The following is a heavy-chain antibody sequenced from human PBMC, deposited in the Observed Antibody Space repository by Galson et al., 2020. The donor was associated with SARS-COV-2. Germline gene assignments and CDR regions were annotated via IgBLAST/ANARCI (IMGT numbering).Heavy chain of an antibody. CDR3: TRADYSVTYSWFDL. D-gene: IGHD1-26*01. J-gene: IGHJ5*02. CDR2: IQPKSGAT. Sequence: ASVKVSCKDSGYTFTGYYTHWVRQAPGQGLEWMGRIQPKSGATNYAQNFQGRVSMTRDTSVSTVFMELSRLRSDDTAVYYCTRADYSVTYSWFDLRGQGTLVIVS. CDR1: GYTFTGYY. V-gene: IGHV1-2*06.